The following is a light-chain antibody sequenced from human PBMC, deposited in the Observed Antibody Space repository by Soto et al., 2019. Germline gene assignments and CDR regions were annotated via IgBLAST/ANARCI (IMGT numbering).Light chain of an antibody. CDR2: GAS. J-gene: IGKJ3*01. Sequence: EVVLTQSPGTLSLSPGERATLSCRASQTVSSAYLAWYQQRPGQTPRLLIFGASNRATAIPDRFSGSGSGTDFTFTISRLEPEDFAVYYCQHYGVSPGVTFGPGTKVDIK. V-gene: IGKV3-20*01. CDR1: QTVSSAY. CDR3: QHYGVSPGVT.